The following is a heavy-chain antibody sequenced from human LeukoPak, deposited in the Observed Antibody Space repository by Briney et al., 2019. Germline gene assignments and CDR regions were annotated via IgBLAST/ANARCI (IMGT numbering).Heavy chain of an antibody. CDR3: ARGGYQLLVYYYYMDV. D-gene: IGHD2-2*01. CDR2: INHSGST. CDR1: GGSFSGYY. J-gene: IGHJ6*03. Sequence: PSETLSLTCTLYGGSFSGYYWSWIRQPPGKGLEWIGEINHSGSTNYNPSLKSRVTISVDRSKNQFSLKLSSVTAADTAVYYCARGGYQLLVYYYYMDVWGKGTTVTVSS. V-gene: IGHV4-34*01.